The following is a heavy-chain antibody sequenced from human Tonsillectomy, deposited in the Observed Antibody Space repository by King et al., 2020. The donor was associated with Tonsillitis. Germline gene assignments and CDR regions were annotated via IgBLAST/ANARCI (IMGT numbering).Heavy chain of an antibody. D-gene: IGHD3-9*01. CDR2: IYHSGST. J-gene: IGHJ4*02. CDR1: GYSISSGYY. V-gene: IGHV4-38-2*01. CDR3: ANQYHLLTGHFDF. Sequence: QLQESGPGLVKPSETLSLTCAVSGYSISSGYYWGWIRQPPGKGLEWIGNIYHSGSTYYNPSLKSRVTISVDTSKNHFSLKLSSVTAADTAVYYCANQYHLLTGHFDFGGQGTLVTVSS.